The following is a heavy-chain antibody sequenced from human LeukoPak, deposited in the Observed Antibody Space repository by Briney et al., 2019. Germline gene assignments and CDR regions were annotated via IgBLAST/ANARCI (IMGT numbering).Heavy chain of an antibody. D-gene: IGHD3-10*01. V-gene: IGHV1-18*04. CDR1: GYTFTSYG. Sequence: ASVMVSCKASGYTFTSYGISWVRQAPGQGLEWMGWISAYNGNTNYAQKLQGRVTMTTDTSTSTAYMELRSLRSDDTAVYYCARCQRGYYGSGSYLMDVWGKGTTVTVSS. CDR2: ISAYNGNT. J-gene: IGHJ6*04. CDR3: ARCQRGYYGSGSYLMDV.